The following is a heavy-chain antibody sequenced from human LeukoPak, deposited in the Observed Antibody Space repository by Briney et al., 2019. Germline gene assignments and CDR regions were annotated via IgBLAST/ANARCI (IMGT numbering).Heavy chain of an antibody. Sequence: DPGGSLRLSCAVSGLTFSNFKMNWVRQAPGKGLEWVSYISDSGRTTFYADSVKGRFTISRDNAKNSLYLQMSSLRVEDTAVYYCASWAGNTQSGSWSGPFDYWGQGTLVTVSS. CDR2: ISDSGRTT. J-gene: IGHJ4*02. CDR3: ASWAGNTQSGSWSGPFDY. D-gene: IGHD3-3*01. V-gene: IGHV3-48*03. CDR1: GLTFSNFK.